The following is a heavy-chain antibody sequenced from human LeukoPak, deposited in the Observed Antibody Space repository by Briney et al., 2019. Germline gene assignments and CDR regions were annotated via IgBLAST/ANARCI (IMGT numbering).Heavy chain of an antibody. CDR2: ISYDGSNK. Sequence: GGSLRLSCAASGFTFSSYGMHWVRQAPGKGLEWVAVISYDGSNKYYADSVKGRFTISRDNSKNTLYLQMNSLRAEDTAVYYCAKTLRELSGGAFDIWGQGTMVTVSS. CDR3: AKTLRELSGGAFDI. J-gene: IGHJ3*02. V-gene: IGHV3-30*18. D-gene: IGHD1-26*01. CDR1: GFTFSSYG.